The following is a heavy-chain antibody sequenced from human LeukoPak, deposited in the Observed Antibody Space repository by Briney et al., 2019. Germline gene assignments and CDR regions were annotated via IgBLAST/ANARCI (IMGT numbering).Heavy chain of an antibody. CDR2: IYYSGSI. V-gene: IGHV4-59*01. CDR1: GASISSYY. Sequence: SETLSLICTVSGASISSYYWSWIRQPPGKGLEWIGDIYYSGSIKYNPSLKSRVTTSVDTSKNQFSLKLSSVTAADTAVYYCARASSSSRYIDPWAREPWSPSPQ. CDR3: ARASSSSRYIDP. D-gene: IGHD6-13*01. J-gene: IGHJ5*02.